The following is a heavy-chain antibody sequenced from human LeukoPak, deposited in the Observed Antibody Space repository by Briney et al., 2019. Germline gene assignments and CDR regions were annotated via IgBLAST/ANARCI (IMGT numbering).Heavy chain of an antibody. V-gene: IGHV4-4*08. CDR1: GGSISSYY. J-gene: IGHJ6*02. CDR3: VRIYCTSTSCYGDSYYGMDV. CDR2: IYHSGSA. Sequence: PSETLSLTCTVSGGSISSYYWSWIRQPPGKGLEWIGYIYHSGSANYNPSLKSRVTMSVDTSENQFSLKLSSVTAAGSTVYYCVRIYCTSTSCYGDSYYGMDVWGQGTTVTVSS. D-gene: IGHD2-2*01.